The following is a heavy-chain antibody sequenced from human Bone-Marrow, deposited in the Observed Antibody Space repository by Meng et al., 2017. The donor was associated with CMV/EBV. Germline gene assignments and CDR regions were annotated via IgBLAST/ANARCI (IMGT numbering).Heavy chain of an antibody. CDR2: ISRDGGST. V-gene: IGHV3-20*04. CDR3: TREARLWGADAGQKTFDH. CDR1: GFTFDDYG. D-gene: IGHD1-26*01. J-gene: IGHJ4*02. Sequence: GGSLRLSCAASGFTFDDYGMSWVRQAPGKGLEWVAGISRDGGSTGYADSVRGRSTVSRDSAKKSLFLQMNSLRDDDTALYFCTREARLWGADAGQKTFDHWGQGKRVNVAS.